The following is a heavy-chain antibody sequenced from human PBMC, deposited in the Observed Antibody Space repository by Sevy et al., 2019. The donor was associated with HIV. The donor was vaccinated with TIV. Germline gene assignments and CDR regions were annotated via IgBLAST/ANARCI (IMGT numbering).Heavy chain of an antibody. V-gene: IGHV3-30-3*01. D-gene: IGHD6-13*01. CDR1: GFAFSSHA. J-gene: IGHJ4*01. CDR3: AGDGGYSIKWYPLY. Sequence: GGSLRLSCAASGFAFSSHAMHWVRQAPGKGLEWVAVISYEGTDTFYAASVEGPFTSSRDNSKIMLYLQINSLRPEDTAVYSCAGDGGYSIKWYPLYWGHGTLVTVSS. CDR2: ISYEGTDT.